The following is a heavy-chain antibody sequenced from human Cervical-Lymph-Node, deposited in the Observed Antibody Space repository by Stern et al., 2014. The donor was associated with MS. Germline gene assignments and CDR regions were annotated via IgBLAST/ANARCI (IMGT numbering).Heavy chain of an antibody. D-gene: IGHD1-1*01. V-gene: IGHV5-51*04. CDR1: GYTFTNNW. CDR3: ANPPPRRKWDDPNYGMDV. J-gene: IGHJ6*02. Sequence: VQLVQSGAEVKKPGESLKISCKGSGYTFTNNWIAWVRQMPGKGLEWMGIIYPDDSDIRYSPSLQGQVTIPADKPISPAYLQGRSLKAADRAVYYWANPPPRRKWDDPNYGMDVWGQGTTVTVSS. CDR2: IYPDDSDI.